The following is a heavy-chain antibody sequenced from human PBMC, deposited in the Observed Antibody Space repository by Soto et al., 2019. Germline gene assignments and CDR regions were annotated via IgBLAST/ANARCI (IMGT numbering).Heavy chain of an antibody. Sequence: GGSLRLSCAASGFTFSNYWMSWVRQAPGKGLEWVANIKRDGTEKYYVDSVKGRFTISRDNAKNSLYLQINSLRAEDTAVYYCARKTDYGDVYFDYRGPGPPVTVSS. CDR1: GFTFSNYW. CDR3: ARKTDYGDVYFDY. V-gene: IGHV3-7*03. CDR2: IKRDGTEK. D-gene: IGHD4-17*01. J-gene: IGHJ4*02.